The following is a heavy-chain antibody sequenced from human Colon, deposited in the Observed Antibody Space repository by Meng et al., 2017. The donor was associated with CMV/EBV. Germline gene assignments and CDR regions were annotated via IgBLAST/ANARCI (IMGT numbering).Heavy chain of an antibody. V-gene: IGHV4-30-4*01. J-gene: IGHJ5*02. D-gene: IGHD5-12*01. CDR2: IYYSGST. CDR1: GGSISSGGYY. CDR3: ARDGGYDYNWFDP. Sequence: GSGGSISSGGYYWSWIRQPPGKGPEWIGYIYYSGSTNYNSSLKSRVTMSVDTSKNQFSLKLSSVTAADTAVYYCARDGGYDYNWFDPWGQGTLVTVSS.